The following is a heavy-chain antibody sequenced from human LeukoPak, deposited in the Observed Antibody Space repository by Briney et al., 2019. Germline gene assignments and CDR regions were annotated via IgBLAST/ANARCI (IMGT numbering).Heavy chain of an antibody. Sequence: PGGSLRLSCAASGLPFSDYHLSWIRQAPGKGLEWVSYIYFTGDVIYYADSVKGRFTISRDNAKNSLYLQMNSLKAEDTAVYYCARADMLERPSFDIWGQGTVVTVSS. J-gene: IGHJ3*02. D-gene: IGHD1-1*01. CDR3: ARADMLERPSFDI. CDR1: GLPFSDYH. CDR2: IYFTGDVI. V-gene: IGHV3-11*01.